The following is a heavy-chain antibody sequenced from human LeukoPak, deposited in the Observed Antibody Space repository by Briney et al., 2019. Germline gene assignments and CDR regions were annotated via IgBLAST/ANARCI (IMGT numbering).Heavy chain of an antibody. CDR2: INPNSGST. D-gene: IGHD1-26*01. J-gene: IGHJ4*02. CDR3: ARGWELLSRVGYYSDY. V-gene: IGHV1-46*01. Sequence: ASVKVSCKASGFTFTSYDINWVRQAPGEGLEWMGIINPNSGSTMYAQRFQGRVTMTRDTSTNTVYMELSSLRSEDTAVYYCARGWELLSRVGYYSDYWGQGTLVTVSS. CDR1: GFTFTSYD.